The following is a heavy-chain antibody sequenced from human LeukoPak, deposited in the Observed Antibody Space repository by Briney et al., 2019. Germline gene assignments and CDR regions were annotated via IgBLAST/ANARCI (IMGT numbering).Heavy chain of an antibody. V-gene: IGHV3-53*01. D-gene: IGHD5-18*01. CDR1: GFTVSSNY. CDR3: ARGSRGYSYGPPAN. J-gene: IGHJ4*02. CDR2: IYSGGST. Sequence: GGSLRLSCAASGFTVSSNYMSWVRQAPGKGLEWVSVIYSGGSTYYADSVKGRFTISRDNSKNTLYLQMNSLRAEDTAVYYCARGSRGYSYGPPANWGQGTLVTVSS.